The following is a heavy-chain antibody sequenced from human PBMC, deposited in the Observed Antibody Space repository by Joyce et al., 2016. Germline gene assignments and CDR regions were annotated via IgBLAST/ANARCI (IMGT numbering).Heavy chain of an antibody. CDR1: GGSISSGGYF. CDR2: IYYSGNT. V-gene: IGHV4-31*03. J-gene: IGHJ3*02. Sequence: QVQLQESGPGLVKPSQTLSLTCTVSGGSISSGGYFWNWIRQHPGKGLEWIGYIYYSGNTYYNPYLKTRVTISVDTSKNQFSLKLSSVTAADTAVYYCARGEALWEAFDIWGQGTMVTVSS. CDR3: ARGEALWEAFDI. D-gene: IGHD3-16*01.